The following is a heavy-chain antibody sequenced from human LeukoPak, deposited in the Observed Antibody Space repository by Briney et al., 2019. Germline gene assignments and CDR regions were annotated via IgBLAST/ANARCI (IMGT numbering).Heavy chain of an antibody. CDR3: ARDGSYKLDY. D-gene: IGHD1-26*01. CDR1: GLTFSSAW. Sequence: GGSLGLSCAASGLTFSSAWMHWVRQTPGKRLVWISRIRSDGTATYADSVRGRFTISRDNAKNTLYLQMNNLRADDTGIYYCARDGSYKLDYWGQGALVTVSS. J-gene: IGHJ4*02. V-gene: IGHV3-74*01. CDR2: IRSDGTA.